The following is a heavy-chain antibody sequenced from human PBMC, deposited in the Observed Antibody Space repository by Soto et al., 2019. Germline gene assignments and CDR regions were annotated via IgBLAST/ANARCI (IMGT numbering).Heavy chain of an antibody. J-gene: IGHJ3*02. V-gene: IGHV3-33*01. CDR3: ARDQTKRIVGATVAFDI. D-gene: IGHD1-26*01. Sequence: GGSLRLSRAASGFTFSSYGMHWVRQAPGKGLEWVAVIWYDGSNKYYADSVKGRFTISRDNSKNTLYLQMNSLRAEDTAVYYCARDQTKRIVGATVAFDIWGQGTMVTVSS. CDR2: IWYDGSNK. CDR1: GFTFSSYG.